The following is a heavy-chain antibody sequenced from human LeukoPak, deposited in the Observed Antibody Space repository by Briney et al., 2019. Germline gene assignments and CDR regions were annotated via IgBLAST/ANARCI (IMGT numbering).Heavy chain of an antibody. Sequence: PGGSLRLSCAASGFTLSSYSMSWVRQAPGKGLEWVSFISSSSSYMYYADSVKGRFTISRDNAKNSLYLQMNSLRAEDTAVYYCAKKDSSLDSGSYETGRYFDYWGQGTLVTVSS. D-gene: IGHD1-26*01. CDR3: AKKDSSLDSGSYETGRYFDY. J-gene: IGHJ4*02. CDR1: GFTLSSYS. V-gene: IGHV3-21*04. CDR2: ISSSSSYM.